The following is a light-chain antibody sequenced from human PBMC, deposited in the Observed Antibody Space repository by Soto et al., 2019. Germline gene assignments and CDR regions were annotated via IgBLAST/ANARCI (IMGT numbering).Light chain of an antibody. CDR2: GAS. J-gene: IGKJ5*01. Sequence: EIVLTQSPATLSLSPGERSTLSCMASQSVSSNLAWYQQKPGQAPRLLIYGASTRATGIPARFSGSGSGTEFTLTISCLEPEDFAVYYCQQYCSSPPITFGQGTRLEIK. V-gene: IGKV3-20*01. CDR1: QSVSSN. CDR3: QQYCSSPPIT.